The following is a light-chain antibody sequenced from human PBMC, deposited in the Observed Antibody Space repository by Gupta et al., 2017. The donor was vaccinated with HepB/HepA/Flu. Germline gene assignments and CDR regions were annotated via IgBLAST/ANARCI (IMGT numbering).Light chain of an antibody. J-gene: IGLJ2*01. CDR3: GTWDDSLNGVV. CDR1: SPNIGTNT. Sequence: QSVLTQPPSAXXTPGQRVTSSCSGSSPNIGTNTVNWYQQLPGTAPKLLMYSNNQRPSGVPDRFSGSKSGTSASLAISGLRSEDEADYYCGTWDDSLNGVVFGGGTKLTAL. V-gene: IGLV1-44*01. CDR2: SNN.